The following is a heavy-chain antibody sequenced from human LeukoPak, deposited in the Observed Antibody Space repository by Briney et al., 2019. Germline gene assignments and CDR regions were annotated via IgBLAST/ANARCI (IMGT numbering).Heavy chain of an antibody. V-gene: IGHV3-43*02. D-gene: IGHD2-2*01. CDR2: ISGDGGST. Sequence: GGSLRLSCAASGFTFDDCAMHWVRQAPGKGLEWVSLISGDGGSTYYADSVKGRFTISRDNSKNSLYLQMNSLRTEDTALYYCAKDIVVVPAARGEYYYGMDVWGQGTTVTVSS. J-gene: IGHJ6*02. CDR3: AKDIVVVPAARGEYYYGMDV. CDR1: GFTFDDCA.